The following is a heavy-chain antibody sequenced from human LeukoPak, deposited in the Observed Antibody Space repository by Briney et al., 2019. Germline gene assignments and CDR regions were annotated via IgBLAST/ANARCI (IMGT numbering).Heavy chain of an antibody. Sequence: GGSLRLSCAASGFTFSSYWMSWVRQAPGKGLEWVAFIRYDGNNKYYADSVKGRFTISRDNAKNSLYLQMNSLRAEDMALYYCAKDRDYDILSGAFDIWGQGTMVTVSS. CDR2: IRYDGNNK. J-gene: IGHJ3*02. CDR3: AKDRDYDILSGAFDI. D-gene: IGHD3-9*01. V-gene: IGHV3-30*02. CDR1: GFTFSSYW.